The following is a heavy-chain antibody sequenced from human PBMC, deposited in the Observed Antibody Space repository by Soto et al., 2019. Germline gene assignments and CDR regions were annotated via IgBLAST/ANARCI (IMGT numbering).Heavy chain of an antibody. CDR3: ARAAVKPWYSSGWYSWYY. J-gene: IGHJ4*02. CDR1: GYTFTSYA. D-gene: IGHD6-19*01. CDR2: INAGNGNT. Sequence: ASVKVSCKASGYTFTSYAMHCVRQAPGKRLEWMGWINAGNGNTKYSQKFQGRVTITRDTSASTAYMELSSLRSEDTAVYYCARAAVKPWYSSGWYSWYYWGQGTLVTVSS. V-gene: IGHV1-3*01.